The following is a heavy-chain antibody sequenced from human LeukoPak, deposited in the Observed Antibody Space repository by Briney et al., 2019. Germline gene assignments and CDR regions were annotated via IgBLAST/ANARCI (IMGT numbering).Heavy chain of an antibody. D-gene: IGHD5-18*01. J-gene: IGHJ6*03. Sequence: GGSLRLSCAASGFNLSRFAMSWVRQAPGMGLECVSSLCDSGENSYYADSVKGRFTISRDTSKNMLFLRLTNLRAEDTAVYYCAKVRPGYSHYFYFMDVWATGTTVTVSS. CDR2: LCDSGENS. V-gene: IGHV3-23*01. CDR1: GFNLSRFA. CDR3: AKVRPGYSHYFYFMDV.